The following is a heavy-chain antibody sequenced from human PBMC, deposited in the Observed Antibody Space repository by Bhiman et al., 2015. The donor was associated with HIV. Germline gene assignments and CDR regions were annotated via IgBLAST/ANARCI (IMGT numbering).Heavy chain of an antibody. V-gene: IGHV3-53*01. CDR3: ARGVTSMTTVTTGGYYYGMDV. CDR1: GFTVSSNY. J-gene: IGHJ6*02. CDR2: IYSGGST. D-gene: IGHD4-17*01. Sequence: EVQLVESGGGLIQPGGSLRLSCAASGFTVSSNYMSWVRQAPGKGLEWVSVIYSGGSTYYADSVKGRFTISRDNSKNTLYLQMNSLRAEDTAVYYCARGVTSMTTVTTGGYYYGMDVWGQGTTVTVSS.